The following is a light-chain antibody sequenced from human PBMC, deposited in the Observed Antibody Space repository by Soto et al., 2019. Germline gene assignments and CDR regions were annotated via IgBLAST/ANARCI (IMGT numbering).Light chain of an antibody. CDR3: VAWDDSLNGVV. CDR2: SNN. V-gene: IGLV1-44*01. J-gene: IGLJ2*01. Sequence: QPVLTQPPSASGTPGQRVTIPCSGRNSNIGRNTVNWYQQLPGTAPKLLIYSNNQRPSGVPDRFSGSKSGTSASLAISGLQSEDEADYYCVAWDDSLNGVVFGGGTKLTVL. CDR1: NSNIGRNT.